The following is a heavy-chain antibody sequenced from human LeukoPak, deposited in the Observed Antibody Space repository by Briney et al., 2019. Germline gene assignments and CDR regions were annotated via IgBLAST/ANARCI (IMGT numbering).Heavy chain of an antibody. D-gene: IGHD2-15*01. J-gene: IGHJ4*02. Sequence: GGSLRLSCTASGFTFGDYAMSWVRQAPGKGLEWVSAISGSGGSTYYADSVKGRFTISRDNSKNTLYLQMNSLRAEDTAVYYCASSGIVVLGATYGSAFDYWGQGTLVTVSS. CDR2: ISGSGGST. V-gene: IGHV3-23*01. CDR3: ASSGIVVLGATYGSAFDY. CDR1: GFTFGDYA.